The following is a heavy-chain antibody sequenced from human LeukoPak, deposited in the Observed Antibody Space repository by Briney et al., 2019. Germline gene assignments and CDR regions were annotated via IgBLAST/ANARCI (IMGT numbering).Heavy chain of an antibody. D-gene: IGHD3-3*01. CDR2: IYSGGST. CDR3: ARVNRDDFWSGYYMSFDY. V-gene: IGHV3-53*01. Sequence: GXXXLXXAASGFXXSSNXXSXVRQAPGKGLEWVXVIYSGGSTYYADSVKGRFTISRDNSKNTLYLQMNSLRAEDTAVYYCARVNRDDFWSGYYMSFDYWGQGTLVTVSS. CDR1: GFXXSSNX. J-gene: IGHJ4*02.